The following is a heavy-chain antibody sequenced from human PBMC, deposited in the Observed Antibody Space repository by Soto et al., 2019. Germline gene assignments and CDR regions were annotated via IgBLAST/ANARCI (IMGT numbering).Heavy chain of an antibody. J-gene: IGHJ4*02. CDR2: IYWDDDK. CDR1: GFSLKNSEVG. V-gene: IGHV2-5*02. CDR3: AHLTTGGFYFDY. D-gene: IGHD4-4*01. Sequence: QITLKESGPTLVKPTQTLTLTCTFSGFSLKNSEVGVGWIRQPPGKALEWLALIYWDDDKRYSPSLKSRFTITKDSSKNQVVLTMTHMDPVDTATYYCAHLTTGGFYFDYWGQGTLVTVSS.